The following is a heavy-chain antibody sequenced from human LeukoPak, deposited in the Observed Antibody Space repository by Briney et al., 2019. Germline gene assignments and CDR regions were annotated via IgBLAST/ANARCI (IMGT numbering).Heavy chain of an antibody. CDR2: ISSSSSTI. V-gene: IGHV3-48*02. Sequence: GGSLRLSCAVSGFTFSTYSMNWVRQPPGKGLEWVSYISSSSSTIYYADSVKGRFTISRDNAKNSLYLQMNSLRDEDTAVYYCAKDSDYYHSSGYYYAYFQHWGQGTLVTVSS. CDR3: AKDSDYYHSSGYYYAYFQH. J-gene: IGHJ1*01. CDR1: GFTFSTYS. D-gene: IGHD3-22*01.